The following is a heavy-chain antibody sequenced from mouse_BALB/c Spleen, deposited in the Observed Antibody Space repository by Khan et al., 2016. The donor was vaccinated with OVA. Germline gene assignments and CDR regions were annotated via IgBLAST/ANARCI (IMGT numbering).Heavy chain of an antibody. CDR2: IWGDGST. CDR1: GFSLSSYG. CDR3: AKFTPDYYSMDY. V-gene: IGHV2-3*01. Sequence: QVQLQQSGPGLVAPSQSLSTTCTVSGFSLSSYGVSWVRQSPGKGLEWLGVIWGDGSTNFHSALISRLIISTDNFKTQVFLQLNSLQTDGTATYYCAKFTPDYYSMDYWGQGTSVTVSS. D-gene: IGHD1-1*01. J-gene: IGHJ4*01.